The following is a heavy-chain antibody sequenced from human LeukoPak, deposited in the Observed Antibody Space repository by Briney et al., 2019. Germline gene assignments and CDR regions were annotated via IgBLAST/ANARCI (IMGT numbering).Heavy chain of an antibody. V-gene: IGHV1-69*04. CDR2: IIPIFGIP. J-gene: IGHJ4*02. CDR1: GGTFSSYA. D-gene: IGHD5-24*01. Sequence: SVKVSCKASGGTFSSYAISWVRQAPGQGLEWMGRIIPIFGIPNYAQKFKGRVTITADKSTSTAYMELSSLRSEDTAVYYCASRGEMANREIYFDYWGQGTLVTVSS. CDR3: ASRGEMANREIYFDY.